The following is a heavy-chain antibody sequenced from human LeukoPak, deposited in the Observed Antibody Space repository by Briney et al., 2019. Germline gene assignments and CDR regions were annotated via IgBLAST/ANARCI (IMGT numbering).Heavy chain of an antibody. CDR2: ISAYNGNT. D-gene: IGHD3-22*01. J-gene: IGHJ5*02. CDR1: GYTFTSYG. Sequence: ASVKVSCKASGYTFTSYGISWVRQAPGQGLEWMGWISAYNGNTNYAQKLQGRVTMTTDTSTSTAYMELRSLRSEDTAVYYCARDSTPDSSEYNWFDPWGQGTLVTVSS. CDR3: ARDSTPDSSEYNWFDP. V-gene: IGHV1-18*01.